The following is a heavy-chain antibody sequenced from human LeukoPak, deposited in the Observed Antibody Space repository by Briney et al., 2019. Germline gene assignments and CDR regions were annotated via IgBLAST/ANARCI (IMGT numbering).Heavy chain of an antibody. D-gene: IGHD2/OR15-2a*01. CDR2: ISSGGNPI. V-gene: IGHV3-48*04. CDR1: GFSVTSKY. CDR3: ASNSDLSRYYYYYMDV. Sequence: GGSLRLSCAASGFSVTSKYINWVRQAPGKGLEWVSYISSGGNPIYYADSVKGRFTISRDNAKNSLYLQMNSLRAEDTAVYYCASNSDLSRYYYYYMDVWGKGTTVTVSS. J-gene: IGHJ6*03.